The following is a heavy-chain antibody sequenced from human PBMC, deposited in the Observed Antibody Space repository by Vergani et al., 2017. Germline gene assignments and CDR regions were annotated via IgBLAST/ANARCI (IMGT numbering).Heavy chain of an antibody. CDR2: IYYSGST. D-gene: IGHD1-1*01. CDR3: ARGYELERPYYFDY. V-gene: IGHV4-59*01. J-gene: IGHJ4*02. Sequence: QVQLQESGPGLVKPSETLSLTCTVSCGSISSYYWSWIRQPPGKGLEWIGYIYYSGSTNYNPSLKSRVTISVDTSKNQFSLKLSSVTAADTAVYYCARGYELERPYYFDYWGQGTLVTVSS. CDR1: CGSISSYY.